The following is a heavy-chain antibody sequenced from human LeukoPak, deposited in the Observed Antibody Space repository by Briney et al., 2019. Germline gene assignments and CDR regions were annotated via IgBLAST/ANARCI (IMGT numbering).Heavy chain of an antibody. J-gene: IGHJ4*02. D-gene: IGHD4-17*01. V-gene: IGHV4-30-4*07. CDR1: GGSISRGDNS. CDR3: AKVGGDFPSFFDY. Sequence: SQTLSLACGVSGGSISRGDNSWGWIRQPPGKGLEWIGYMYYTGRTYYNPSLKSRITISVDTSKSHFSLNLTSVTAADTALYYCAKVGGDFPSFFDYWGQGILVTVSS. CDR2: MYYTGRT.